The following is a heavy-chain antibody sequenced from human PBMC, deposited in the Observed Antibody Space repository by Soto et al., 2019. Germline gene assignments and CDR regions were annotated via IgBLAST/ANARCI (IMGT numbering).Heavy chain of an antibody. Sequence: QVQLVQSGAEVKKPGSSVKVSCKASGGTFSSYAISWVRQAPGQGLEWMGGIIPIFGTANYAQKFQGRVTITADESTSTDYMELSSLRSEDTAGYYGASPIVYVNRRDYDGMDVWGQGTTVTVS. D-gene: IGHD3-16*01. CDR1: GGTFSSYA. V-gene: IGHV1-69*01. CDR2: IIPIFGTA. J-gene: IGHJ6*02. CDR3: ASPIVYVNRRDYDGMDV.